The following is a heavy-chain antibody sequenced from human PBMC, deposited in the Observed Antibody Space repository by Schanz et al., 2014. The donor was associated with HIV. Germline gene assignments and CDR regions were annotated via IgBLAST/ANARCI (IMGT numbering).Heavy chain of an antibody. CDR3: ARAKIDVGWLLRRNLWYFDL. J-gene: IGHJ2*01. CDR1: GFTFNNYA. V-gene: IGHV3-13*01. D-gene: IGHD2-15*01. Sequence: EVQLLEFGGGLVRPGESLRLSCLASGFTFNNYAMSWVRQETGKSLEWVSSITTTGDTFYPGSVKGRFTISREDAKNSLYLQMSSLRPGDTAVYYCARAKIDVGWLLRRNLWYFDLWGRGTLVSVSS. CDR2: ITTTGDT.